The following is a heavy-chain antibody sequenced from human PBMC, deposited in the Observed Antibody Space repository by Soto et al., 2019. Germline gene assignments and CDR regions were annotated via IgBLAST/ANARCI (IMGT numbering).Heavy chain of an antibody. CDR2: IYYSGST. V-gene: IGHV4-31*03. Sequence: TLSLTCTVSGGSISSGGYYWSWIRQHPGKGLEWIGYIYYSGSTYYNPSLKSRVTISVDTSKNQFSLKLSSVTAADTAVYYCARVGYSGYDYQQDRNAFDIWGHGTMVTVSS. D-gene: IGHD5-12*01. CDR1: GGSISSGGYY. J-gene: IGHJ3*02. CDR3: ARVGYSGYDYQQDRNAFDI.